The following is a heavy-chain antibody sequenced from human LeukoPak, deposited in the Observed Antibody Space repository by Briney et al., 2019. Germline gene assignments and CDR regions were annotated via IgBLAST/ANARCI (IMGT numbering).Heavy chain of an antibody. J-gene: IGHJ4*02. V-gene: IGHV3-74*01. CDR1: GFTFSSYW. CDR3: ARASAYYDFWSGYYGTLFDY. Sequence: PGGSLRLSCAASGFTFSSYWMHWVRQAPGKGLVWVSRINSDGSSTSYADSVKGRFTISRDNAKNTLYLQMNGLRAEDTAVYYCARASAYYDFWSGYYGTLFDYWGQGTLVTVSS. CDR2: INSDGSST. D-gene: IGHD3-3*01.